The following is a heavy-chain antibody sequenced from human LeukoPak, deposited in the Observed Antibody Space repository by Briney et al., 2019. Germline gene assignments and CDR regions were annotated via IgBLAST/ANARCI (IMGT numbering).Heavy chain of an antibody. D-gene: IGHD1-14*01. Sequence: SETLSLTCSVSGDSISNYYWSWIRQSPGKGLEWIGYIYYSGSTNYNPSLKGRVSISVDTSKNQFSLKLSSVTAADTAMYYCARYRNEALFAFDIWGQGTMVTVSS. CDR1: GDSISNYY. J-gene: IGHJ3*02. V-gene: IGHV4-59*01. CDR2: IYYSGST. CDR3: ARYRNEALFAFDI.